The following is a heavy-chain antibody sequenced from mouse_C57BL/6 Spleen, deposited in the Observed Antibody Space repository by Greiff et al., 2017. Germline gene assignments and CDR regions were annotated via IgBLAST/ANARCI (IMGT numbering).Heavy chain of an antibody. D-gene: IGHD2-1*01. Sequence: QVQLQQPGAELVRPGSSVKLSCKASGYTFTSYWMHWVKQRPIQGLEWIGNIDPSDSETHYNQKFKDKATLTVDKSSSTAYMQLSSLTSEDSAVYYCARSYGNYVGGYFDVWGTGTTVTVSS. CDR3: ARSYGNYVGGYFDV. V-gene: IGHV1-52*01. CDR1: GYTFTSYW. CDR2: IDPSDSET. J-gene: IGHJ1*03.